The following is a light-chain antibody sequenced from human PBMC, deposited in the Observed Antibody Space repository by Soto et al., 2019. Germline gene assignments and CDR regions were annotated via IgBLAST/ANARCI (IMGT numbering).Light chain of an antibody. CDR1: QSVTNS. Sequence: EIVLTQSPVTLSLSPGERATLSCRASQSVTNSLAWYQQKPGQAPRLLVYDASNRATGIPTRFSGSGSGTDFTLTISRLEAEDFAVYYCQQYGSLPRTFGQGTKVDIK. V-gene: IGKV3-20*01. J-gene: IGKJ1*01. CDR3: QQYGSLPRT. CDR2: DAS.